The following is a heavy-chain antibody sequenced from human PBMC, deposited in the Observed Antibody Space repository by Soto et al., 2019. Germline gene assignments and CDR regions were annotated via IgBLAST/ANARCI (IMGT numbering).Heavy chain of an antibody. CDR3: ARSIGEVVWFGELHYMDV. D-gene: IGHD3-10*01. Sequence: SETLSLTCTVSGGSISSSSYYWGWIRQPPGKGLEWIGSIYYSGSTYYNPSLKSRVTISVDTSKNQFSLKLSSVTAADTAVYYCARSIGEVVWFGELHYMDVWGKGTTVTVSS. CDR1: GGSISSSSYY. J-gene: IGHJ6*03. V-gene: IGHV4-39*01. CDR2: IYYSGST.